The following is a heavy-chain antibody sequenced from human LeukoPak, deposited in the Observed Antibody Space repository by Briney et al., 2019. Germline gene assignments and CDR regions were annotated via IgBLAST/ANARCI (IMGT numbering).Heavy chain of an antibody. V-gene: IGHV3-30-3*01. D-gene: IGHD2-2*01. CDR1: GFTFSSYA. Sequence: GGSLRLSCAASGFTFSSYAMHWVRQAPGKGLEWVAVISYDGSNKYYADSVKGRFTISRDNSKNTLYLQMNSLRAEDTAVYYCAKVLVPAARHDHWGQGTLVTVSS. CDR2: ISYDGSNK. CDR3: AKVLVPAARHDH. J-gene: IGHJ4*02.